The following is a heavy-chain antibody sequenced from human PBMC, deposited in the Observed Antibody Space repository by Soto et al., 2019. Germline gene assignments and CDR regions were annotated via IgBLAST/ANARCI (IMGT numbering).Heavy chain of an antibody. Sequence: SETLSLTCTVSGGSISSYYWSWIRQPPGKGLEWIGYIYYSGSTNYNPSLKSRVTISVDTSKNQFSLKLSSVTAADTAVYYCARVQIDCSSTSCYSGAFDIWGQGTMVTVSS. D-gene: IGHD2-2*01. CDR1: GGSISSYY. V-gene: IGHV4-59*01. J-gene: IGHJ3*02. CDR2: IYYSGST. CDR3: ARVQIDCSSTSCYSGAFDI.